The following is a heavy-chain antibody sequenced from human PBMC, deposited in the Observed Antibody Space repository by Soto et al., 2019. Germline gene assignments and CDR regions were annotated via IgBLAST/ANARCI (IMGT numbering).Heavy chain of an antibody. CDR3: ARGPPLL. J-gene: IGHJ4*02. V-gene: IGHV4-31*03. CDR2: IYYSGST. CDR1: GGSVSSGSYY. Sequence: SETLSLTCTVSGGSVSSGSYYWSWIRQPPGKGLEWIGCIYYSGSTYYNPSLKSRITISVDTSKNQFSLKLSSVTAADTAVYYCARGPPLLWGQGTLVTVSS.